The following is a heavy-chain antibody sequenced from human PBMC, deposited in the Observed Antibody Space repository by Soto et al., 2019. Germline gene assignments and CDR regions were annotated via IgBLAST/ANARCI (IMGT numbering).Heavy chain of an antibody. J-gene: IGHJ4*02. Sequence: PGGSLRLSCAASGFTFSSYSMNWVRQAPGKGLEWVSYISSSSSTIYYADSEKGRFTISRDNAKNSLYLQMNSLRAEDTVVYYCATDRYLDLVTTFANWGQGTLVTVSS. V-gene: IGHV3-48*01. CDR3: ATDRYLDLVTTFAN. CDR2: ISSSSSTI. CDR1: GFTFSSYS. D-gene: IGHD4-17*01.